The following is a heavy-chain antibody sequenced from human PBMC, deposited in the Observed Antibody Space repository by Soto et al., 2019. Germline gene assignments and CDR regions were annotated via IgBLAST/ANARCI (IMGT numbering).Heavy chain of an antibody. CDR2: IDHSGYT. V-gene: IGHV4-34*01. CDR3: ARVRDWFDP. Sequence: SETLSLTCAVYGGSCSCYCWNWIRQPPGKGLEWIGEIDHSGYTNYNPSLKSRVTISVDTSKNQFSLRLTSVTAADTAVYYCARVRDWFDPWGQGTLVTVSS. CDR1: GGSCSCYC. J-gene: IGHJ5*02. D-gene: IGHD3-3*01.